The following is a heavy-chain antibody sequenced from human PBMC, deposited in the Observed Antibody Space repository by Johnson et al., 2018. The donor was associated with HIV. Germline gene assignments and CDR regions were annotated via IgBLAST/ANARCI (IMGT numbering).Heavy chain of an antibody. CDR2: INWNGGST. J-gene: IGHJ3*02. CDR1: GFTFDDYG. Sequence: VQLVESGGGVVRPGGSLRLSCAASGFTFDDYGMSWVRQAPGKGLEWVSGINWNGGSTGYADSVKGRFTLSRDNAKNSLYLQMNSLRAEDTAVYYCGRGGLLWVRELSSLNDAFDIWGQGTMVTVSS. D-gene: IGHD3-10*01. V-gene: IGHV3-20*04. CDR3: GRGGLLWVRELSSLNDAFDI.